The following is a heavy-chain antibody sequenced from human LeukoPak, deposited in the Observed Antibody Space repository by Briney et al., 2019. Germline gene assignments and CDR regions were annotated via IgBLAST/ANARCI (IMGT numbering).Heavy chain of an antibody. Sequence: SETLSLTCSVSGGSLDPYYWSWIRQPPGKGLEWIGYFFCSGSTNYNPSFNSRVIISIDTAKNQISLSLSSVTAADTAVYYCARDRDEGFDLWGRGTLVTVSS. CDR2: FFCSGST. CDR1: GGSLDPYY. V-gene: IGHV4-59*12. CDR3: ARDRDEGFDL. J-gene: IGHJ2*01.